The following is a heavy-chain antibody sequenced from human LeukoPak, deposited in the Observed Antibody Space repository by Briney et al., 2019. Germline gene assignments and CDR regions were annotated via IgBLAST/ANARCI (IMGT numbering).Heavy chain of an antibody. J-gene: IGHJ4*02. D-gene: IGHD2-2*01. CDR3: ARGYCSSTSCYVPNY. CDR2: IIPIFGTA. V-gene: IGHV1-69*05. CDR1: GGTFSSYA. Sequence: SVKVSCKASGGTFSSYAISWVRQAPGQGLEWMGGIIPIFGTANYAQKFQGRVTITTDESTSTAYMELSSLRSEDTAVYYCARGYCSSTSCYVPNYWGQGTLVTVSS.